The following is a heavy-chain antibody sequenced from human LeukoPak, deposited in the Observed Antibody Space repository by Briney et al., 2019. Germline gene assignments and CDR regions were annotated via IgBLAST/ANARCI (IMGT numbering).Heavy chain of an antibody. CDR1: GYTFTGYY. Sequence: GASVKVSCKASGYTFTGYYMHWVRPAPGQGVEWMGWIKPNSGGTNYKQKFQGRVTPTRDTTTRTDYMDLSGLRYDDTAVYYCARDPLGYCSSTRCYTNYYYYYMDVWGKGTTVTVSS. CDR3: ARDPLGYCSSTRCYTNYYYYYMDV. D-gene: IGHD2-2*02. V-gene: IGHV1-2*02. CDR2: IKPNSGGT. J-gene: IGHJ6*03.